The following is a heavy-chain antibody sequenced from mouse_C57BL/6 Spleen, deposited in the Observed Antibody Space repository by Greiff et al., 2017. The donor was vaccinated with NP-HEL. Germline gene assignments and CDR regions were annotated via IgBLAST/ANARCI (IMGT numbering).Heavy chain of an antibody. J-gene: IGHJ1*03. Sequence: VQLQQSGAELVKPGASVKISCKASGYAFSSYWMNWVKQRPGKGLEWIGQIYPGDGDTNYNGKFKGKATLTADKSSSTAYMQLSSLTSEDSAVYFCARVSGNYVWYFDVWGTGTTVTVSS. D-gene: IGHD2-1*01. CDR3: ARVSGNYVWYFDV. CDR2: IYPGDGDT. V-gene: IGHV1-80*01. CDR1: GYAFSSYW.